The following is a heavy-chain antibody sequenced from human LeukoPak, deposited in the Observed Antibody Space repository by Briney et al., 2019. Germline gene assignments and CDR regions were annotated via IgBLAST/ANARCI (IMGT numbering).Heavy chain of an antibody. CDR2: IGKGGDT. D-gene: IGHD6-13*01. J-gene: IGHJ4*02. V-gene: IGHV3-13*01. CDR3: ARSIAAAGYRYLDS. Sequence: GGSLRLSCAASGFTFSTYDMYWVRQATGKGLEWLSGIGKGGDTYHLGSVKGRFTISRDNAENSLYLQLNSLGAGDTAVYYCARSIAAAGYRYLDSWGQGTLVTVSS. CDR1: GFTFSTYD.